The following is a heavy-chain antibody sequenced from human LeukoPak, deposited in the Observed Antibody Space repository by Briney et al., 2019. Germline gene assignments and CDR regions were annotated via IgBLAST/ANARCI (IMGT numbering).Heavy chain of an antibody. D-gene: IGHD2-2*01. CDR3: ARDVFAESSTHHKFDP. CDR1: GYTFTDYY. CDR2: INPNSGGT. J-gene: IGHJ5*02. V-gene: IGHV1-2*02. Sequence: GASVKISCKASGYTFTDYYMHGVRQAPGQGLEGMGWINPNSGGTNYAQNFQGRVTMTRDTSISTAHMELSRLRSDDTAVYYCARDVFAESSTHHKFDPWGQGTLVIVSS.